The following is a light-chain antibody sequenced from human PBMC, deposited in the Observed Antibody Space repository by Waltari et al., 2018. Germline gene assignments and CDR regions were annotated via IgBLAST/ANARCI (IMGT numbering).Light chain of an antibody. CDR2: RHV. Sequence: SNELTQPPSVSVSPGQTARITCSGHALPRQYVSCYQQKPGQAPVQCIYRHVERPSSKPERFSASTSWTTVTLTIRGVQAEDEADYYCQSADSGDSESDWVFGGGTKLTVL. CDR3: QSADSGDSESDWV. J-gene: IGLJ3*02. CDR1: ALPRQY. V-gene: IGLV3-25*03.